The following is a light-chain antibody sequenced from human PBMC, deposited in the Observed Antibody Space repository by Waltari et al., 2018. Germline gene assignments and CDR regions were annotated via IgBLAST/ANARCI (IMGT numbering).Light chain of an antibody. Sequence: SYELTQPLSVSVALGQTARVTCGGNNLGRKDVHWYQQKPGQAPVLVNRPLGIRERFSRSNSGNTPTLTIRRAQAGDEADYYWQVYDSNTWVFGGGTKLTVL. V-gene: IGLV3-9*01. CDR1: NLGRKD. J-gene: IGLJ3*02. CDR3: QVYDSNTWV.